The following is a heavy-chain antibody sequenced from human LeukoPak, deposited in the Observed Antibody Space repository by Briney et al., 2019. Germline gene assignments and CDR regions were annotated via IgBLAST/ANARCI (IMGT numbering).Heavy chain of an antibody. D-gene: IGHD2-2*01. CDR3: ARGRDIVVVPASFDY. V-gene: IGHV1-46*01. Sequence: ASVKVSCKASGYTFTSYYMHWVRQAPGQGLEWMGIINPSGGSTSYAQKFQGRVTMTRDTSTSTVYMELSSLRSEDTAVYCCARGRDIVVVPASFDYWGQGTLVTVSS. J-gene: IGHJ4*02. CDR1: GYTFTSYY. CDR2: INPSGGST.